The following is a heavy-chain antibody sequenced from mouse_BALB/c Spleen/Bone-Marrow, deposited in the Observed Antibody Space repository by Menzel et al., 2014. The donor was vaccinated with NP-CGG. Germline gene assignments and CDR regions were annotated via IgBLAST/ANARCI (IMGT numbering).Heavy chain of an antibody. CDR3: ARRRDYDYFDY. J-gene: IGHJ2*01. CDR2: ISSGGSYT. CDR1: GFTFSSYG. Sequence: EVKLVESGGDLVKPGGSLKLSCAAPGFTFSSYGMSWVRQIPDKRLEWVATISSGGSYTFYPDSVKGRFTISRDNAKNTLNLQMTSLKSEDTAMYYCARRRDYDYFDYWGQGTTLTVSS. D-gene: IGHD2-4*01. V-gene: IGHV5-6*02.